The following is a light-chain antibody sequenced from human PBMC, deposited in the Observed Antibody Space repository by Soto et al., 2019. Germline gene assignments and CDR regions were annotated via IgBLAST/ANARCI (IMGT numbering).Light chain of an antibody. CDR3: QQYYSYPPL. CDR1: QGISSY. V-gene: IGKV1-8*01. CDR2: AAS. Sequence: AIRMTQSPSSFSASTGDRVTITCRASQGISSYLAWYQQKPGKAPKLLIYAASTLQSGVPSRFSGSGSGTDFTLTISCLQSEDFATYYCQQYYSYPPLFGGGTKVDIK. J-gene: IGKJ4*01.